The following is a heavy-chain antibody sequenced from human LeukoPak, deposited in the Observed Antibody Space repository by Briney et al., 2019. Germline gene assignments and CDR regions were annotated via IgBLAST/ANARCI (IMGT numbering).Heavy chain of an antibody. V-gene: IGHV4-59*08. Sequence: LSETLSLTCTVSGGSISSYYWSWIRQPPGKGLEWIGYIYYSGSTNYNPSLKSRVTISVDTSKNQFSLKLSSVTAADTAVYYCASNYYGSGSLDYWGQGNLVTLSS. J-gene: IGHJ4*02. CDR1: GGSISSYY. CDR3: ASNYYGSGSLDY. CDR2: IYYSGST. D-gene: IGHD3-10*01.